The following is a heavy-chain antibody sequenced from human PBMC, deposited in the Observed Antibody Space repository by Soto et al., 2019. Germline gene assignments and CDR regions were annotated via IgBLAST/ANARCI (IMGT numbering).Heavy chain of an antibody. CDR3: ARGNYIWGSYRPEPSFDY. Sequence: GASVKVSCKASGYTFTSYYMHWVRQAPGQGLEWMGIINPSGGSTSYAQKFQGRVTMTRDTSTSTVYMELSSLRSEDTAVYYCARGNYIWGSYRPEPSFDYWGQGTLVTVSS. CDR2: INPSGGST. J-gene: IGHJ4*02. CDR1: GYTFTSYY. V-gene: IGHV1-46*03. D-gene: IGHD3-16*02.